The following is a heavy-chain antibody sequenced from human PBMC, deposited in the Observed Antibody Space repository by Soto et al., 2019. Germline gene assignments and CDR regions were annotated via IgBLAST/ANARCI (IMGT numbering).Heavy chain of an antibody. V-gene: IGHV1-46*01. J-gene: IGHJ6*02. CDR1: GYTFTSYY. D-gene: IGHD1-26*01. Sequence: ASVKVSCKASGYTFTSYYMHWVRQAPGQGLEWKGIINPSGGSTSYAQKFQGRVTMTKDTSTSTVYMELSSLRSEDTAVYYCATSGATPNYYYYGMDVWGQGTTVTVSS. CDR3: ATSGATPNYYYYGMDV. CDR2: INPSGGST.